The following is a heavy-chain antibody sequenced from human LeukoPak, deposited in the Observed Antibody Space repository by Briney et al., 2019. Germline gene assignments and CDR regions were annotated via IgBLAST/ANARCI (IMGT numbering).Heavy chain of an antibody. Sequence: GRSLRLSCAASGFTFSSYGMHLVRQAPGKGLEWVAVIWYDGSNKYYADSVKGRFTISRDNSKNTLYLQMNSLRAEDTAVYYCARDPSEGYFDYWGQGTLVTVSS. V-gene: IGHV3-33*01. J-gene: IGHJ4*02. CDR3: ARDPSEGYFDY. CDR1: GFTFSSYG. CDR2: IWYDGSNK.